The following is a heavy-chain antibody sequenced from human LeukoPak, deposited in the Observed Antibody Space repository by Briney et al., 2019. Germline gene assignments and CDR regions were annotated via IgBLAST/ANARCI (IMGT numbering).Heavy chain of an antibody. V-gene: IGHV4-4*09. Sequence: SETLSLTCTVSGGSISSYYWNWIRQPPGKGLEWIGDIYISESTNYTPSLKSRVPISVDTSKKQFSLNLSSVTAADTAVYYCAGGNYYYYYIDVWGKGTTVTVSS. CDR2: IYISEST. D-gene: IGHD3-3*01. CDR1: GGSISSYY. J-gene: IGHJ6*03. CDR3: AGGNYYYYYIDV.